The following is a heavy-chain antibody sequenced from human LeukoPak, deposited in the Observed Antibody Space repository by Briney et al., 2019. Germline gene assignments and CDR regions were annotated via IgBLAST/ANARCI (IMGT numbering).Heavy chain of an antibody. Sequence: GGSLRLSCAASGFTLSTYNMNWVRQTPGKGLEWVSSITSTSSYIYYADSVKGRFTISRDNAKNSLYLLMNSLRAEDTAVYYCARDPYSGNYGDYYYYYMDVWGKGTTVTIFS. CDR2: ITSTSSYI. CDR1: GFTLSTYN. D-gene: IGHD1-26*01. V-gene: IGHV3-21*01. J-gene: IGHJ6*03. CDR3: ARDPYSGNYGDYYYYYMDV.